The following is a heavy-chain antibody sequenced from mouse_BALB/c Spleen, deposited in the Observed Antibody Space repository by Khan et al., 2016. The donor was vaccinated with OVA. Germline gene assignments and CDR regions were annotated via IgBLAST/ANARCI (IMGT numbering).Heavy chain of an antibody. D-gene: IGHD2-4*01. J-gene: IGHJ3*01. CDR1: GFSLDKYS. Sequence: QVQLKQSGPGLVAPSQSLSITCTVSGFSLDKYSVHWIRQSPGKGLEWLGVIWSAGSTDYNAALISRLTITKDNYRSQVFFKVNSLQPNDTAIYYCARRGYDYGRGALFVYWGQGTLVTVSA. CDR3: ARRGYDYGRGALFVY. V-gene: IGHV2-2*02. CDR2: IWSAGST.